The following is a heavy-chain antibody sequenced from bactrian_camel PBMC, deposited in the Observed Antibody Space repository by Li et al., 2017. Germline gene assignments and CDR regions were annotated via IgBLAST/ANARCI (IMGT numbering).Heavy chain of an antibody. CDR3: AADRPWACSGPPLTPARYQY. V-gene: IGHV3S53*01. Sequence: HVQLVESGGGSVQTGGSLRLSCEASGVTVNGKCMGWFRQAPGREREAVARVHSDGGTSYADSVKGRFTISKDNAKNTLYLQMSSLKPEDTAMYYCAADRPWACSGPPLTPARYQYWGQGTQVTVS. CDR1: GVTVNGKC. D-gene: IGHD1*01. CDR2: VHSDGGT. J-gene: IGHJ4*01.